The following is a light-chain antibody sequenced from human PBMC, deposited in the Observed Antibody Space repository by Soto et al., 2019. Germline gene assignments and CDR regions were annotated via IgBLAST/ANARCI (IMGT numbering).Light chain of an antibody. CDR1: QSVRSN. J-gene: IGKJ1*01. CDR3: QQYNNWPPT. V-gene: IGKV3-15*01. Sequence: EIVMTQSPATLSASPGERATLSCRASQSVRSNLAWYQQKPGQAPRLLIYVASTRATGIPARFSGSGSGTEFTLSIGSLQSEDFAVYYRQQYNNWPPTFGQGTKVNIK. CDR2: VAS.